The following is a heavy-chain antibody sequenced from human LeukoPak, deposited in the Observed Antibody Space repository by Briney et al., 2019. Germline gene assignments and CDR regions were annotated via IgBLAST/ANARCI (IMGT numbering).Heavy chain of an antibody. J-gene: IGHJ6*03. CDR3: ARGPLDRYSKSHYYYYYYMDV. Sequence: SVKVSCKASGYTFTSYGISWVRQAPGQGLEWMGGIIPIFGTANYAQKFQGRVTITADKSTSTAYMELSSLRSEDTAVYYCARGPLDRYSKSHYYYYYYMDVWGKGTTVTVSS. CDR1: GYTFTSYG. V-gene: IGHV1-69*06. D-gene: IGHD6-13*01. CDR2: IIPIFGTA.